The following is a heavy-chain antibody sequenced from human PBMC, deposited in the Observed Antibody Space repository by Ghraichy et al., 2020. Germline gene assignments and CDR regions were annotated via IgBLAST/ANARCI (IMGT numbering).Heavy chain of an antibody. CDR1: GGSFSGYY. V-gene: IGHV4-34*01. CDR3: ARAGGIAAAGARFDP. CDR2: INHSGST. D-gene: IGHD6-13*01. J-gene: IGHJ5*02. Sequence: SETLSLTCAVYGGSFSGYYWSWIRQPPGKGLEWIGEINHSGSTNYNPSLKSRVTISVDTSKNQFSLKLSSVTAADTAVYYCARAGGIAAAGARFDPWGQGTLVTVSS.